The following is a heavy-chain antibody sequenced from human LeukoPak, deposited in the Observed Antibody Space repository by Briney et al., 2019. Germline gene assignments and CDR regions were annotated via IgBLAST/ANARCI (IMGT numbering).Heavy chain of an antibody. D-gene: IGHD3-16*02. J-gene: IGHJ4*02. V-gene: IGHV3-15*01. CDR3: TTGDDYIWGRYPDY. Sequence: GGSLRLSCAASGFTFSNAWMSWVRQAPGKGLEWVGRIKSKTDGGTTDYAAPVKGRFTISRDDSKNTLYLQMNSLKTEDTAVYYCTTGDDYIWGRYPDYWGQGTLVTVSS. CDR1: GFTFSNAW. CDR2: IKSKTDGGTT.